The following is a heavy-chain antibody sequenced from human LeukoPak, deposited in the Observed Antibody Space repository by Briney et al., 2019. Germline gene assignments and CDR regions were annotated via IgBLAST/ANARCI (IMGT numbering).Heavy chain of an antibody. V-gene: IGHV4-34*01. CDR3: AARRGRNSSGWYYYYYGMDV. D-gene: IGHD6-19*01. CDR1: GGSFSGYY. CDR2: INHSGST. J-gene: IGHJ6*02. Sequence: SETLSLTCAVYGGSFSGYYWSWIRQPPGKGLEWIGEINHSGSTNYNPSLKSRVTISVDTSKNQFSLKLSSVTAADTAVYYCAARRGRNSSGWYYYYYGMDVWGQGTTVTVSS.